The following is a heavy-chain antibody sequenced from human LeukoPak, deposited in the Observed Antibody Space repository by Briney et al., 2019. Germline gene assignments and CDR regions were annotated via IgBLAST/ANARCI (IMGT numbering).Heavy chain of an antibody. V-gene: IGHV3-33*01. Sequence: PGGSLRLSCAASGFTFSNHGMHWVRQAPGKGLEWVAAIWYDGSNEFYADSVKGRFTISRDNSKNSLYLQVSSLRAEDTAVYFCARDGPYYYGNSGYYYSMDVWGQGATATVSS. J-gene: IGHJ6*02. CDR1: GFTFSNHG. CDR2: IWYDGSNE. D-gene: IGHD3-22*01. CDR3: ARDGPYYYGNSGYYYSMDV.